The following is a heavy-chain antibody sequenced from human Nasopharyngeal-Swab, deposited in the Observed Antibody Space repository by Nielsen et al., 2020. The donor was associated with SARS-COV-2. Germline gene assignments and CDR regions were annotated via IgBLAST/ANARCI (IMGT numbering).Heavy chain of an antibody. CDR3: ARTIAVAGGFYYYGMDV. J-gene: IGHJ6*02. V-gene: IGHV4-39*07. Sequence: SETLSLTCTVSGGSISSSSYYWGWIRQPPGKGLEWIGSIYYSGSTYYNPSLKSRVTISVDTSKNQFSLKLSSVTAADTAVYYCARTIAVAGGFYYYGMDVWGQGTTVTVSS. D-gene: IGHD6-19*01. CDR1: GGSISSSSYY. CDR2: IYYSGST.